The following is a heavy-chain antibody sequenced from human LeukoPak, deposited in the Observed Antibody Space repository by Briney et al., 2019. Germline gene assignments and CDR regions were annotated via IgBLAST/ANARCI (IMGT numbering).Heavy chain of an antibody. J-gene: IGHJ4*02. CDR1: GITVSNNY. Sequence: GGSLRLSCAASGITVSNNYMSWVRQAPGKGLEWVSIIYSGGSTYYADSVKGRFTISRDNSKNTLYLQMNSLRAEDTAVYYCARDRGRVIDYWGQGTLVTVSS. CDR2: IYSGGST. D-gene: IGHD3-16*01. CDR3: ARDRGRVIDY. V-gene: IGHV3-66*01.